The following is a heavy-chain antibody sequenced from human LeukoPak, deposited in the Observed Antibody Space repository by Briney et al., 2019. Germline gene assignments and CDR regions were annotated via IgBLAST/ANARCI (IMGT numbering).Heavy chain of an antibody. Sequence: SETLSLTCTVSGGXISSYYWSWIRQPPGKGLEWIGYIYYSGSTNYNPSLKSRVTISVDTSKNQFSLKLSSVTAADTAVYYCARGSTSPTYFDYWGQGTLVTVSS. CDR1: GGXISSYY. CDR2: IYYSGST. CDR3: ARGSTSPTYFDY. D-gene: IGHD2-2*01. J-gene: IGHJ4*02. V-gene: IGHV4-59*01.